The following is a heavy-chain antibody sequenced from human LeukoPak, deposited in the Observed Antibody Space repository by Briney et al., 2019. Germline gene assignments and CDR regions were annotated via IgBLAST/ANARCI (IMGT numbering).Heavy chain of an antibody. CDR3: ARDEYSSSSVMDV. CDR1: GFTFNKSW. CDR2: IKEDGTQK. V-gene: IGHV3-7*01. D-gene: IGHD6-6*01. J-gene: IGHJ6*03. Sequence: PGGSLRLSCAASGFTFNKSWMSWVRQAPGKGPEWLANIKEDGTQKYYVDSVRGRFTISRDNAENSLYLQMNSLRAEDTAVYYCARDEYSSSSVMDVWGKGTTVTVSS.